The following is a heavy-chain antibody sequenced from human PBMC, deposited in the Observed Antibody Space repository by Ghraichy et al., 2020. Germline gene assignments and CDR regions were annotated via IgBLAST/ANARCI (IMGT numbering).Heavy chain of an antibody. D-gene: IGHD3-10*01. CDR2: IWYDGSDK. Sequence: SCVASGFIFSNYGMHWVRQAPGKGLEWVAVIWYDGSDKYYEDSVKGRFTISRDNSKNTVYLQMNSLSGEDTAVYYCARALRGSGPDYWGQGTLVTVSS. CDR3: ARALRGSGPDY. J-gene: IGHJ4*02. CDR1: GFIFSNYG. V-gene: IGHV3-33*01.